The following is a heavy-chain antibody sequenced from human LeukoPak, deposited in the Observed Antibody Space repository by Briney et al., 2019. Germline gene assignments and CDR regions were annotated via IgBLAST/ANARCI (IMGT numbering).Heavy chain of an antibody. CDR2: IIPIFGTA. CDR1: GGTFSSYA. Sequence: ASAKVSCKASGGTFSSYAISWVRQAPGQRLEWMGGIIPIFGTANYAQKFQGRVTITADESTSTAYMELSSLRSEDTAVYYCASHYSNYGSGVQYHFDYWGQGTLVTVSS. J-gene: IGHJ4*02. V-gene: IGHV1-69*13. CDR3: ASHYSNYGSGVQYHFDY. D-gene: IGHD4-11*01.